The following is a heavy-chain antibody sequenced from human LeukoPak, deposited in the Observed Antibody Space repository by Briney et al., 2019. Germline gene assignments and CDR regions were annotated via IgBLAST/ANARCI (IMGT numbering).Heavy chain of an antibody. CDR2: IRYDGSNK. J-gene: IGHJ4*02. CDR3: ARDWTTVTPFDY. D-gene: IGHD4-17*01. CDR1: GFTFSSYG. V-gene: IGHV3-30*02. Sequence: GGSLRLSCAASGFTFSSYGMHWVRQAPGKGLEWVAFIRYDGSNKYYADSVKGRFTISRDNSKNTLYLQMNSLRAEDTAVYYCARDWTTVTPFDYWGQGTLVTVSS.